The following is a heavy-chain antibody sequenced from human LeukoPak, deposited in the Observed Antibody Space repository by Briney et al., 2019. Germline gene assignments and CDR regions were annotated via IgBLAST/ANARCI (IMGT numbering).Heavy chain of an antibody. CDR1: GFTFSSYA. V-gene: IGHV3-23*01. D-gene: IGHD3-10*01. CDR3: AKAPYYYGSEIDY. Sequence: GGSLRLSCAASGFTFSSYAMSWVRQAPGKGLEWVSAISGSGGSTYYADSVKGRLTISRDNSKNTLYLQMNSLRAEDTAVYYCAKAPYYYGSEIDYWGQGTLVTVSS. J-gene: IGHJ4*02. CDR2: ISGSGGST.